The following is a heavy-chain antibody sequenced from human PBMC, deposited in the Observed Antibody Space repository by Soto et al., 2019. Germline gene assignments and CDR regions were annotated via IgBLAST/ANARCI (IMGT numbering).Heavy chain of an antibody. CDR1: GFSLTTDRVG. V-gene: IGHV2-5*02. CDR3: AHADGGRSLY. CDR2: IYWDDSK. J-gene: IGHJ4*02. Sequence: QITLKESGPTLVKPTQTLTLTCTFSGFSLTTDRVGVGWIGQPPGEALEWLAVIYWDDSKTYRPSLESRLTITKDTSKNQVALTRTNMDSPDTATYYCAHADGGRSLYWGQGTLVTVSS. D-gene: IGHD1-26*01.